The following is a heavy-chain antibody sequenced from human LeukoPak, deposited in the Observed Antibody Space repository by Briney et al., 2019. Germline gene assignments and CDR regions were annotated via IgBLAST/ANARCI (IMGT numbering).Heavy chain of an antibody. J-gene: IGHJ4*02. Sequence: ASVKVSCKASGYTFTSYYMHWVRQAPGQGLEWMGWINPNSGGTNYAQKFQGRVTMTRDTSISTAYMELSRLRSDDTAVYYCARVLSGTRAYFDYWGQGTLVTVSS. CDR2: INPNSGGT. CDR3: ARVLSGTRAYFDY. CDR1: GYTFTSYY. V-gene: IGHV1-2*02. D-gene: IGHD3-10*01.